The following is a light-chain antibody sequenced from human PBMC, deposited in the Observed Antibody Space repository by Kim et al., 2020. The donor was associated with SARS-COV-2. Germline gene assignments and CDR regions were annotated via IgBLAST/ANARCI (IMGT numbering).Light chain of an antibody. CDR1: KLGDKY. CDR3: QAWDSSNAWV. J-gene: IGLJ1*01. CDR2: EDS. Sequence: VSPGQTASITCSGDKLGDKYACWYQQRPGQSPVLVIYEDSKRPSGIPERFSGANSGNTATLTISGTQAMDEADYYCQAWDSSNAWVFGTGTKVTVL. V-gene: IGLV3-1*01.